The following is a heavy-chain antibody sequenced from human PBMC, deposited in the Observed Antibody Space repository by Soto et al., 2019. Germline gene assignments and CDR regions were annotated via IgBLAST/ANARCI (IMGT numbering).Heavy chain of an antibody. CDR3: ARTRGYSYGRDAFDI. J-gene: IGHJ3*02. V-gene: IGHV3-11*06. CDR1: GFTFSDYY. CDR2: ISSSSSYT. Sequence: GGSLRLSCAASGFTFSDYYMSWIRHAPGKGLEWVSYISSSSSYTNYADSVKGRFTISRDNAKNSLYLQMNSLRAEDTAVYYCARTRGYSYGRDAFDIWGQGTMVTVSS. D-gene: IGHD5-18*01.